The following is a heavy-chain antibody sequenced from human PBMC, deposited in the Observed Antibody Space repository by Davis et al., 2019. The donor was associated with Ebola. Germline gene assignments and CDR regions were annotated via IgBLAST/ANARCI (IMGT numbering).Heavy chain of an antibody. CDR1: GGSVSSGSYY. J-gene: IGHJ6*02. CDR3: ARLPGKGLGYYGMDV. D-gene: IGHD6-19*01. CDR2: IYYSGST. V-gene: IGHV4-61*01. Sequence: MPSETLSLTCTVSGGSVSSGSYYWSWIRQPPGKGLEWIGYIYYSGSTNYNPSLKSRVTISVETSKNQFSLKLSSVTAADTAEYYCARLPGKGLGYYGMDVWGQGTTVTVSS.